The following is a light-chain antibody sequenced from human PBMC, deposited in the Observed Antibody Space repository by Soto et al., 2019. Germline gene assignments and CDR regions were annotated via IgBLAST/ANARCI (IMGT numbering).Light chain of an antibody. CDR2: DAS. CDR1: QSVSSY. Sequence: EMVLTQSPATLSLSPGERATLSCRASQSVSSYLAWYQQKPGQAPRLLIYDASNRATGIPARFSGSGSGTDFTLTISSLEPEDFAVYYSNQSSNRPRTFGQATTVHIK. J-gene: IGKJ1*01. V-gene: IGKV3-11*01. CDR3: NQSSNRPRT.